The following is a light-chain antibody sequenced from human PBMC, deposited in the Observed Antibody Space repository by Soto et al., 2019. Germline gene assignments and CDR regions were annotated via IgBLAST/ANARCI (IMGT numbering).Light chain of an antibody. Sequence: EIVLTQSPGTLSLSPGERATLSCRASQSVSSSYLAWYQQKHGQAPRLLIDGAFSKATGIPARFSGSGSGTDFTITISRLAPEDFAVYDCQQYGSSRTFGQGTKVEIK. CDR2: GAF. CDR1: QSVSSSY. V-gene: IGKV3-20*01. CDR3: QQYGSSRT. J-gene: IGKJ1*01.